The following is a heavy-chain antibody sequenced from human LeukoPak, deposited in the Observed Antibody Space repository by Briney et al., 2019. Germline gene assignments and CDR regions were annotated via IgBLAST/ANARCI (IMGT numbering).Heavy chain of an antibody. Sequence: PGGSLRLSCAASGFIFNNAWMAWVRQAPGKGLEWVGRIKSKTDGGTTDYAAPVEGRFTISRDDSKNTLYLQMNSLKMEDTAVYYCAAPKAATFDYWGQGTLVTVSS. CDR3: AAPKAATFDY. CDR2: IKSKTDGGTT. CDR1: GFIFNNAW. D-gene: IGHD2-15*01. V-gene: IGHV3-15*01. J-gene: IGHJ4*02.